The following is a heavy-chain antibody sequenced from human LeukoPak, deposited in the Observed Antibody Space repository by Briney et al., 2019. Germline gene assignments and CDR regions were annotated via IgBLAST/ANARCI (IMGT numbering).Heavy chain of an antibody. CDR2: INTDNGNA. V-gene: IGHV1-3*04. CDR1: RYTFTSSG. J-gene: IGHJ4*02. D-gene: IGHD3/OR15-3a*01. CDR3: ARGGDWSFLDF. Sequence: ASVKVSCKASRYTFTSSGMHWVRQAPGQRLEWMGWINTDNGNAKNSQKFQGRVTITRDASANTAYMELSSLRSEDTAVYYCARGGDWSFLDFWGQGTPVTVSS.